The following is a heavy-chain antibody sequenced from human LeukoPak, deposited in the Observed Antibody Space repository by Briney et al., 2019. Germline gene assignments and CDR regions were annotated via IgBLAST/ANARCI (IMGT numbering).Heavy chain of an antibody. Sequence: GGSLRLSCAASGFTFSSYAMHWARQAPGKGLEWVAVISYDGSNKYYADSVKGRFTISRDNSKNTLYLQMNSLRAEDTAVYYCARDLHYDSSGPFDYWGQGTLVTVSS. J-gene: IGHJ4*02. D-gene: IGHD3-22*01. CDR3: ARDLHYDSSGPFDY. V-gene: IGHV3-30*04. CDR2: ISYDGSNK. CDR1: GFTFSSYA.